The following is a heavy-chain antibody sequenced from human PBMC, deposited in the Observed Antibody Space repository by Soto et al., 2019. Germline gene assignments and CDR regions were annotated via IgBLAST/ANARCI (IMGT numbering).Heavy chain of an antibody. CDR2: MNPNSGNT. CDR3: ARDYYYYYYMDV. V-gene: IGHV1-8*01. Sequence: ASVKVSCKASGYTFTSYDINWVRQATGQGLEWMGWMNPNSGNTGYAQKFQGRVTMTRNTSISTAYMELSSLRSEDTAVYYCARDYYYYYYMDVWAKGTTVTVSS. J-gene: IGHJ6*03. CDR1: GYTFTSYD.